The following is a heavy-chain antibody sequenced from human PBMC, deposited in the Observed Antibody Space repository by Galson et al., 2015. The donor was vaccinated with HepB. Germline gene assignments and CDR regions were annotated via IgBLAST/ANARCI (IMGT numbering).Heavy chain of an antibody. D-gene: IGHD1-7*01. Sequence: SVKVSCKASGYTFTSYDINWMRQAPGQGLERMGWLNPNSGNTGYAQKFQGRVTMTRNTPISTAYMELSSLRSEDTAGYYCARGRNYKGYNWFDPWGQGTLVTVSS. CDR3: ARGRNYKGYNWFDP. J-gene: IGHJ5*02. CDR1: GYTFTSYD. CDR2: LNPNSGNT. V-gene: IGHV1-8*01.